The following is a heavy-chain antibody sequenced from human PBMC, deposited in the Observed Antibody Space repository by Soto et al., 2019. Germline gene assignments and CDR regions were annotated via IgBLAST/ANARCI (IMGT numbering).Heavy chain of an antibody. V-gene: IGHV4-59*01. CDR2: IYYSGST. J-gene: IGHJ4*02. D-gene: IGHD3-9*01. CDR1: GGSISSYY. CDR3: ARDRDDILTGYYDY. Sequence: LSLTCTVSGGSISSYYWSWIRQPPGKGLEWIGYIYYSGSTNYNPSLKSRVTISVDTSKNQFSLKLSSVTAADTAVYYCARDRDDILTGYYDYWGQGTLVTVSS.